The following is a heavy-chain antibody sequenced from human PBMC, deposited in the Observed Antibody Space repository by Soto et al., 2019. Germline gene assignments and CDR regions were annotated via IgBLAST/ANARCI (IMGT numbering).Heavy chain of an antibody. CDR2: IRSKAYGGTT. CDR1: GFTFGDYA. D-gene: IGHD6-6*01. Sequence: PGGSLRLSCTASGFTFGDYAMSWFRQAPGKGLEWVGFIRSKAYGGTTEYAASVKGRFTVSRDDSKSIAYLQMNSLKTEDTAVYYCTRDVSSSSGRYYYYGMDVWGQGTTVTVSS. CDR3: TRDVSSSSGRYYYYGMDV. V-gene: IGHV3-49*03. J-gene: IGHJ6*02.